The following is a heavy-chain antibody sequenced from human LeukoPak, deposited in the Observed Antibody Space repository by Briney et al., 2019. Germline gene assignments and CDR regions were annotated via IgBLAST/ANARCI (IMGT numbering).Heavy chain of an antibody. J-gene: IGHJ5*02. CDR1: GFTFSSYA. Sequence: GGSLRLSCAASGFTFSSYAMSWVRQAPGKGLEWVSAISGSGGNTYYADSVKGRFTISRDNSKNTLYLQMNSLRAEDTAVYYCAKADTVVTYFDPWGQGTLVTVSS. CDR2: ISGSGGNT. V-gene: IGHV3-23*01. CDR3: AKADTVVTYFDP. D-gene: IGHD4-23*01.